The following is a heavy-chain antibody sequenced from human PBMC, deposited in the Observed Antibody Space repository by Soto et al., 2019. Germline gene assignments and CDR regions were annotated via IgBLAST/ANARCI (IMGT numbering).Heavy chain of an antibody. CDR2: IWYDGSNK. J-gene: IGHJ5*02. Sequence: QVQLVESGGGVVQPGRSLRLSCAASGFTFSSYGMHWVHQAPGKGLEWVAVIWYDGSNKYYADSVKGRFTISRDNSKNTLYLQMNSLRAEDTAVYYCARGGLMVRGENWFDPWAQGTLVTVSS. V-gene: IGHV3-33*01. D-gene: IGHD3-10*01. CDR3: ARGGLMVRGENWFDP. CDR1: GFTFSSYG.